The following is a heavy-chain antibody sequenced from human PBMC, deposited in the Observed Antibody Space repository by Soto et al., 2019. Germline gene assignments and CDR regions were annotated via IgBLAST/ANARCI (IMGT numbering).Heavy chain of an antibody. CDR2: ISHDGSKI. Sequence: QVQLVESGGGVAQPGTSLRLSCAASGFSFSNYGMHWVRQAPGKGLEWVAVISHDGSKIFYADSVKGRLTISRDNSKNTLFVQMNSLRVEDTAVYYCAKARGSLQQLGRNYLDLWGQGVLVTVSS. CDR1: GFSFSNYG. CDR3: AKARGSLQQLGRNYLDL. J-gene: IGHJ4*02. D-gene: IGHD3-16*01. V-gene: IGHV3-30*18.